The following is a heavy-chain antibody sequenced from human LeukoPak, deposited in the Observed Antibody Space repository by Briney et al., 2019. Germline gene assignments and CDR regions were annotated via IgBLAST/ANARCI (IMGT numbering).Heavy chain of an antibody. CDR1: GFTFSSYE. Sequence: QPGGSLRLSCAASGFTFSSYEMNWVRQAPGKGLVWVSIINTDTRGTYYADSVKGRFTISRDNAKNTLYLQMNSLRAEDTAVYYCARAGAYHFDNWGQGTLVTVSS. CDR2: INTDTRGT. J-gene: IGHJ4*02. CDR3: ARAGAYHFDN. V-gene: IGHV3-74*01. D-gene: IGHD3-16*01.